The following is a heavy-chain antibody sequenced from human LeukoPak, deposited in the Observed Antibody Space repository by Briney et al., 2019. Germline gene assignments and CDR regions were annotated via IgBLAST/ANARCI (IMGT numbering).Heavy chain of an antibody. J-gene: IGHJ4*02. CDR1: GFTFSSYN. Sequence: PGGSLSLSCAASGFTFSSYNMHWVRQAPGKGLEWVGFIRSKAYGGTTEYAASVKGRFTISRDDSKSIAYLQMNSLKTEDTAVYYCTRGDGGYDFWSGSFDYWGQGTLVTVSS. D-gene: IGHD3-3*01. V-gene: IGHV3-49*04. CDR3: TRGDGGYDFWSGSFDY. CDR2: IRSKAYGGTT.